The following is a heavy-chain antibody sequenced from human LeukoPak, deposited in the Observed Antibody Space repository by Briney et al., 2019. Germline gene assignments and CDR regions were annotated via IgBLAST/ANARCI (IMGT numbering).Heavy chain of an antibody. CDR3: AGGLDFWSPLDY. CDR2: IKQDGSEK. CDR1: GFTFSNYW. D-gene: IGHD3-3*01. Sequence: PGGSLRLSCAASGFTFSNYWMSWVRQAPGKGLEWVANIKQDGSEKYYVDSVKGRFTISRDNTKKSLYLQMNSLRAEDTAVYYCAGGLDFWSPLDYWGQGALVTVSS. J-gene: IGHJ4*02. V-gene: IGHV3-7*04.